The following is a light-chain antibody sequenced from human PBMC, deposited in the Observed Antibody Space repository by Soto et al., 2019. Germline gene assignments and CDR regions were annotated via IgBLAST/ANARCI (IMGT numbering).Light chain of an antibody. V-gene: IGKV3-15*01. CDR2: GAS. Sequence: EIVMTQSPASLSVSPGDGATLSCSASQIVASNVAWYQQKPGQGPRLLIHGASTRAVGVPARFSGSGSGTDFTLTICSLQSDDFAVYYCQQYHNCPPQYPCGQGTNLQIK. CDR3: QQYHNCPPQYP. J-gene: IGKJ2*01. CDR1: QIVASN.